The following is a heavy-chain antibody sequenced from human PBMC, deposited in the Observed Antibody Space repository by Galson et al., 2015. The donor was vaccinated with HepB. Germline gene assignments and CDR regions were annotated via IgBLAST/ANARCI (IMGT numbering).Heavy chain of an antibody. V-gene: IGHV1-46*03. J-gene: IGHJ2*01. CDR3: ARDNSETYKGQMYRYFDP. CDR1: GFTFTNYW. Sequence: GFTFTNYWMHWVRQAPGQGLQWVGIINPSGDGTAYAQKFQGRVTMTRDTSTSTVYMELSSLRSEDTAVYYCARDNSETYKGQMYRYFDPWGRGTLVTVSS. D-gene: IGHD5-24*01. CDR2: INPSGDGT.